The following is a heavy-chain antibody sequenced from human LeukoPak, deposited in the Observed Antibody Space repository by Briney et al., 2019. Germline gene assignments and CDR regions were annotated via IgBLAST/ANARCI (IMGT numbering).Heavy chain of an antibody. CDR3: AKEQDSTYGDYVVAIDY. J-gene: IGHJ4*02. Sequence: GGSLRLSCAASGFTFSSYGMHWVRQAPGKGLEWVAVISYDGSNKYYADSVKGRFTSSRDNSKNPLYLQMNSLRAEDTAVYYCAKEQDSTYGDYVVAIDYWGQGSLVTVSS. CDR2: ISYDGSNK. CDR1: GFTFSSYG. V-gene: IGHV3-30*18. D-gene: IGHD4-17*01.